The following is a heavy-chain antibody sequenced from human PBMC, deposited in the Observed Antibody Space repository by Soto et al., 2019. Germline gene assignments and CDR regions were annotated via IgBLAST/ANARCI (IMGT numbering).Heavy chain of an antibody. V-gene: IGHV4-61*01. Sequence: SETLSLTCTVSGGSVSSGSYYWSWIRQPPGKGLEWIGYIYYSGSTNYNPSLKSRVTISVDTSKNQFSLKLSSVTAADTAVYYCARAPITMIVVVTDIDYWGQGTLVTVS. J-gene: IGHJ4*02. CDR3: ARAPITMIVVVTDIDY. CDR1: GGSVSSGSYY. D-gene: IGHD3-22*01. CDR2: IYYSGST.